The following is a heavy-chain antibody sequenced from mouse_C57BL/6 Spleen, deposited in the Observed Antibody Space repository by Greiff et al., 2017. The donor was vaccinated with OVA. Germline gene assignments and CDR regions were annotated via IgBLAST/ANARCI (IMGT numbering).Heavy chain of an antibody. J-gene: IGHJ3*01. Sequence: VQLQQPGAELVKPGASVKLSCKASGYTFTSYWMHWVKQRPGQGLEWIGMIHPNSGSTNYNEKFKSKATLTVDKSSSTAYMQLSSLTSEDSAVYYCARPLYSNSWFAYWGQGTLVTVSA. V-gene: IGHV1-64*01. CDR2: IHPNSGST. CDR1: GYTFTSYW. D-gene: IGHD2-5*01. CDR3: ARPLYSNSWFAY.